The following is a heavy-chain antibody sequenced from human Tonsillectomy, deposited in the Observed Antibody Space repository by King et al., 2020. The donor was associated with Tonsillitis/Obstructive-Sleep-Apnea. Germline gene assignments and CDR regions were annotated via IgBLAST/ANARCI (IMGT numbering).Heavy chain of an antibody. D-gene: IGHD3-10*01. J-gene: IGHJ6*03. Sequence: QLVQSGAEVKKPGESLKISCKGSGYSFTSYWIGWVRQMPGKGLELMGIIYPGDSYTRYTPSFQGQVTLSAAKSITTAYLQWSSLKASDTAMYYCARGEIGSGTYYYYYMDVWGKGTTVTVSS. CDR1: GYSFTSYW. CDR2: IYPGDSYT. V-gene: IGHV5-51*01. CDR3: ARGEIGSGTYYYYYMDV.